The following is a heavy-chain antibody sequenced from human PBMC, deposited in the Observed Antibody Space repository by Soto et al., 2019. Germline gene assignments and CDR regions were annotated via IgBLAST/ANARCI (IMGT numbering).Heavy chain of an antibody. V-gene: IGHV3-30-3*01. CDR1: GFTFSSYA. Sequence: QVQLVESGGGVVQPGRSLRLSCAASGFTFSSYAKHWVRQAPGKGLEWVAVISYDGSNKYYADSVKGRFTISRDNSKNTLYLQMNSLRAEDTAVYYCARDRVGIAVAGKAGEYGMDVWGQGTTVTVSS. CDR3: ARDRVGIAVAGKAGEYGMDV. D-gene: IGHD6-19*01. CDR2: ISYDGSNK. J-gene: IGHJ6*02.